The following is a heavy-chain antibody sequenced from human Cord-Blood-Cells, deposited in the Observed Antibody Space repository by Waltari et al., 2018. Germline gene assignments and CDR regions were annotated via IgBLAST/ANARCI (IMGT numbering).Heavy chain of an antibody. Sequence: QVQLQQWGAGLLKPSETLSLTCAVYGGSFSGYYWSWIRQPPGKGLEWIGEINHRGSTNYNPSLKSRVTLSVDTSTNQFSLKLSCVTAADTAVYYCARGRFIGYYYGSGSIPFDYWGQGTLVTVSS. CDR3: ARGRFIGYYYGSGSIPFDY. CDR1: GGSFSGYY. V-gene: IGHV4-34*01. J-gene: IGHJ4*02. CDR2: INHRGST. D-gene: IGHD3-10*01.